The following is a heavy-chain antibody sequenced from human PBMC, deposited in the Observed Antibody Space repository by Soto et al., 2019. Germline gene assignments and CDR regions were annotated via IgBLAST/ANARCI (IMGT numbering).Heavy chain of an antibody. Sequence: GESLNISCQDSGYEFTTKWIGWVRQMPGKGLEWVGRVAPRDSYTNYSPSFQGHVTISADKSISTAYLQWSSLKASDTAMYYCARLRGNKAIITLLDYFYHYGLDVWGQGTTVTVSS. D-gene: IGHD5-18*01. CDR2: VAPRDSYT. V-gene: IGHV5-10-1*01. J-gene: IGHJ6*02. CDR1: GYEFTTKW. CDR3: ARLRGNKAIITLLDYFYHYGLDV.